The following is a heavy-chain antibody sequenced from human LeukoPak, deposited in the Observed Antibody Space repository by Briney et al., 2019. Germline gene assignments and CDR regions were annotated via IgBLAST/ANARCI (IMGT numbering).Heavy chain of an antibody. CDR3: ASSYGDYDPYYFDY. D-gene: IGHD4-17*01. J-gene: IGHJ4*02. V-gene: IGHV4-39*07. CDR2: IYYSGLT. CDR1: GGSISSSSYY. Sequence: PSETLSVTCTGSGGSISSSSYYWGWIRQPPETGLEWIGSIYYSGLTYYTPSLKSRVTISVDTSKIQFSLKLSSVTAANTAVYYCASSYGDYDPYYFDYWGQGTLVTVSS.